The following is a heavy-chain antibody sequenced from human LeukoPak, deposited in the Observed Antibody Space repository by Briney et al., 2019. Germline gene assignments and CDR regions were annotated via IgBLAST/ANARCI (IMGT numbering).Heavy chain of an antibody. CDR2: INPSDGST. J-gene: IGHJ4*02. Sequence: ASVKVSCKASGYTFTSYYIHLVRQAPGQGFEWTAIINPSDGSTTNSQKLQGRVTMTRDTSTSTVYMELSSLRSEDTAVYYCARDARVLRYFDWWFDYWGQGTLVTVSS. CDR1: GYTFTSYY. CDR3: ARDARVLRYFDWWFDY. D-gene: IGHD3-9*01. V-gene: IGHV1-46*01.